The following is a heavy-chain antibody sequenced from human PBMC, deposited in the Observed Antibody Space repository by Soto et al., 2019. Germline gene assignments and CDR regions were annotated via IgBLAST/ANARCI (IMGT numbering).Heavy chain of an antibody. CDR3: VRGDRGALDL. CDR1: GFTFSYYW. D-gene: IGHD2-21*02. Sequence: EVQLVESEGGLVQPGGSLRLSCAASGFTFSYYWMHWVRQAPGQGLVWVSRIHSDGSSTTYADSVKGRFTISRDNAKNTLYLQMNSLRAEDTAGYYCVRGDRGALDLWGQGTVVTVSS. J-gene: IGHJ3*01. V-gene: IGHV3-74*01. CDR2: IHSDGSST.